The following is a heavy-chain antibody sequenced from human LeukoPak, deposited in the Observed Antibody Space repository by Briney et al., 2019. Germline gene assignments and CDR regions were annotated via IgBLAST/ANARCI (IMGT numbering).Heavy chain of an antibody. D-gene: IGHD2-8*01. Sequence: PGGSLRLSCAASGFTFSSYGMHWVRQAPGKGLEWVAVISYDGSNKYYADYVKGRFTISRDNSKNTLYLQMNSLRAEDTAVYYCAKDRCTNGVCYTFDYWGLGTLVTVSS. CDR1: GFTFSSYG. CDR2: ISYDGSNK. J-gene: IGHJ4*02. V-gene: IGHV3-30*18. CDR3: AKDRCTNGVCYTFDY.